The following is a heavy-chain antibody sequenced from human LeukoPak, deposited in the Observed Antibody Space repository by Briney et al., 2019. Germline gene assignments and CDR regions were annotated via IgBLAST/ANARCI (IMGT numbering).Heavy chain of an antibody. CDR3: ASKSNDFWSGYYGDYYMDV. V-gene: IGHV1-69*06. CDR1: GGTFSSYS. Sequence: EASVKVSCKASGGTFSSYSINWVRQAPGQGLEWMGGIIPIFGTANYAQKFQGRVTITADKSTSTAYMELSSLRSEDTAVYYCASKSNDFWSGYYGDYYMDVWGKGTTVTVSS. CDR2: IIPIFGTA. D-gene: IGHD3-3*01. J-gene: IGHJ6*03.